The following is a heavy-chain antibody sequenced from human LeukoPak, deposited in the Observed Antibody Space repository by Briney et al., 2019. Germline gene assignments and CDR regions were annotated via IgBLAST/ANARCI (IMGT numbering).Heavy chain of an antibody. Sequence: GGSLRLSCAASGFTFSSYEMNWVRQAPGKGLEWVSYISSSGSTIYYADSVKGRFTVSRDNAKNSLYLQMNSLRAEDTAVYYCAELGITMIGGVWGKGTTVTVSS. D-gene: IGHD3-10*02. CDR3: AELGITMIGGV. V-gene: IGHV3-48*03. CDR2: ISSSGSTI. J-gene: IGHJ6*04. CDR1: GFTFSSYE.